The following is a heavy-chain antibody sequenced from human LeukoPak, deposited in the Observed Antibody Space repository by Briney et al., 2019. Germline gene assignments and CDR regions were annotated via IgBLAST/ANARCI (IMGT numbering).Heavy chain of an antibody. Sequence: GGSLRLSCAASGFSFSSYAMSWVRQAPRKGLEWVSGISGSGGSTYYADSVKGRFTISRDNSKNTLYLQMDSLRAEDTAVYYCAKADSRGWPTGFDYWGPGTLVTVSS. CDR2: ISGSGGST. J-gene: IGHJ4*02. D-gene: IGHD6-19*01. V-gene: IGHV3-23*01. CDR3: AKADSRGWPTGFDY. CDR1: GFSFSSYA.